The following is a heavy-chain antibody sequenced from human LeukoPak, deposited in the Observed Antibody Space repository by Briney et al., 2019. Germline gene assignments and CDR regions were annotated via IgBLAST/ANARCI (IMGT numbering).Heavy chain of an antibody. CDR3: ARGGSWTMDV. J-gene: IGHJ6*02. V-gene: IGHV3-7*05. Sequence: GRSLRLSCAASGFTFSSRWMNWVRRAPGKGLEWVANINEDGGDKFYVDSVKGRFTISRDNAKNSVYLQMNSLRSDDTAVYYCARGGSWTMDVWGQGTTVTVPS. D-gene: IGHD1-1*01. CDR1: GFTFSSRW. CDR2: INEDGGDK.